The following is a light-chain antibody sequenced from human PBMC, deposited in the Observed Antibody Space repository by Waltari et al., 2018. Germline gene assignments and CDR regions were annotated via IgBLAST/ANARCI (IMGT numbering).Light chain of an antibody. CDR2: GAS. Sequence: ETVMTQSPGTLSVSPGDRVSLSCRASQSVSSELAWYQQKPGQTPRLLIYGASTRVTGIPARFSGSGSGTEFTHTISSLQSEDFGVYYCQQYNKWPLTFGGGTKVEIK. CDR1: QSVSSE. CDR3: QQYNKWPLT. J-gene: IGKJ4*01. V-gene: IGKV3-15*01.